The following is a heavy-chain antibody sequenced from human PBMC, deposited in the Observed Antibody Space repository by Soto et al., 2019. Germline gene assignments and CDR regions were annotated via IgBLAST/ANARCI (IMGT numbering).Heavy chain of an antibody. CDR3: ARGLVGATHYDAFDI. CDR2: INHRGTT. J-gene: IGHJ3*02. D-gene: IGHD1-26*01. CDR1: GGSFSGYY. V-gene: IGHV4-34*01. Sequence: SETLSLTCAVYGGSFSGYYWNWIRQPPGKGLEWIGKINHRGTTNYNPSLKSRVTVSIDTSRNQLSLKLSSVTAADTAVYYRARGLVGATHYDAFDIWGQGTMVTVSS.